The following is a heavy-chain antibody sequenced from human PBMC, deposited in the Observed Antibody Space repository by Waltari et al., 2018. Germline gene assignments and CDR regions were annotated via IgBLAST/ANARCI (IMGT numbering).Heavy chain of an antibody. CDR3: AREGDYGYYRY. J-gene: IGHJ4*02. D-gene: IGHD3-22*01. V-gene: IGHV3-11*04. CDR1: GFTFSDYY. CDR2: ISSSGSNI. Sequence: QVQLVESGGGLVKPGGSLRLSCAASGFTFSDYYMSWFRQAPGKGLEWLSFISSSGSNIYYADSVKGRFTISRDNAKNSLFLQMNNLRADDTAVYFCAREGDYGYYRYWGQGILVTVS.